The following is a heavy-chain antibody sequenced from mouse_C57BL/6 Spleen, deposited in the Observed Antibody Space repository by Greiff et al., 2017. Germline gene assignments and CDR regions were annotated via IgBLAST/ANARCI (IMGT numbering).Heavy chain of an antibody. CDR3: ARYVDY. J-gene: IGHJ2*01. CDR2: IDPSDSYT. CDR1: GYTFTSYW. Sequence: QVQLQQPGAELVKPGASVKLSCKASGYTFTSYWLQWVKQRPGQGLEWIGEIDPSDSYTNYNQTFKGKATLTVAKSSSTAYMQLSRLTSEDSAVYYCARYVDYWGQGTTLTVSS. V-gene: IGHV1-50*01.